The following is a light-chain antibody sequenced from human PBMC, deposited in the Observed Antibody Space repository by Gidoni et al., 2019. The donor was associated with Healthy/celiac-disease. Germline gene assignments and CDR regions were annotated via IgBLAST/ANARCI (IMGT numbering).Light chain of an antibody. CDR2: DNN. CDR1: SSNIGNNY. V-gene: IGLV1-51*01. J-gene: IGLJ1*01. Sequence: QSVLTQPPSVSAAPGQKFTISCSGSSSNIGNNYVSWYQQLPGTAPKLLIYDNNKRPSGIPDRFSGSKSGTSATLGITGLQTGDEADYYCGTWDSSLSADNYVFGTGTKVTVL. CDR3: GTWDSSLSADNYV.